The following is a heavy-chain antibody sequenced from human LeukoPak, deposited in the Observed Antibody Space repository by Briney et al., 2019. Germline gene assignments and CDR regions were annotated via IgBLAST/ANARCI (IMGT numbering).Heavy chain of an antibody. CDR1: GYSFTSNY. Sequence: ASVKVSCKASGYSFTSNYIQWVRQAPGQGLEWMGMIYPRDGSTSYAQKFQGRVTVTRDTSTSTVYMDLRSLRYADTAVYYCARAPNGGLPGAFWGQGTLVTVSS. D-gene: IGHD3-16*01. V-gene: IGHV1-46*01. J-gene: IGHJ4*02. CDR2: IYPRDGST. CDR3: ARAPNGGLPGAF.